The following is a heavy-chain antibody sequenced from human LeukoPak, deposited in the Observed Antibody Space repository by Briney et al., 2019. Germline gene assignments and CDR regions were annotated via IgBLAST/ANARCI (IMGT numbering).Heavy chain of an antibody. CDR2: MDPNSGNT. J-gene: IGHJ4*02. D-gene: IGHD5-24*01. V-gene: IGHV1-8*03. Sequence: ASVKVSCKASGYTFTSYDINWVRQATGQGLEWMGWMDPNSGNTGYAQKFQGRITITRNTSISTAYMELSSLRYEDTALYYCARAGGRDGDNFNFDYWGQGTLVPVFS. CDR1: GYTFTSYD. CDR3: ARAGGRDGDNFNFDY.